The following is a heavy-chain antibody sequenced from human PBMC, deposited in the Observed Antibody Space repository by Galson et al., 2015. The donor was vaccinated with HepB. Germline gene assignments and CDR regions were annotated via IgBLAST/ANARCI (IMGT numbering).Heavy chain of an antibody. D-gene: IGHD3-10*01. CDR1: GFTFSSYS. CDR2: ISSSSSTI. CDR3: TTSPYYYGRWYFDL. V-gene: IGHV3-48*04. J-gene: IGHJ2*01. Sequence: SLRLSCAASGFTFSSYSMNWVRQAPGKGLEWVSYISSSSSTIYYADSVKGRFTISRDNAKNSLYLQMNSLKTEDTAVYYCTTSPYYYGRWYFDLWGRGTLVTVSS.